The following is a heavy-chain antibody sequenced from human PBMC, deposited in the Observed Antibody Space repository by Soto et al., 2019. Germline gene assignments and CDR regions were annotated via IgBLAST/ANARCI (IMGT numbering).Heavy chain of an antibody. V-gene: IGHV3-7*01. CDR3: TRDFQGPLDYGMDV. D-gene: IGHD1-1*01. J-gene: IGHJ6*02. Sequence: LILSCADSGFTFSSYWMSWVRQAPGKGLEWVANVKYDGSQTYYVGSVKGRFTISRDNAKNSLYLQMNSLRAEDTAVYYCTRDFQGPLDYGMDVWGQGTTVTVSS. CDR1: GFTFSSYW. CDR2: VKYDGSQT.